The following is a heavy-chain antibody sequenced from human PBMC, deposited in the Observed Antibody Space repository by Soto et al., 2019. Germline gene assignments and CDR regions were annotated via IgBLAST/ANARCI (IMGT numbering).Heavy chain of an antibody. Sequence: QVQLVQSGAEVKKPGSSVKVSCKASGGTFSSYTISWVRQAPGQGLEWMGRIIPILGIANYAQKFQGRVTITADKSTSKAYMELSRLRSEDTAVYYCARPPDYRSISLVSGIAGAGTGYFDLWGRGTLVTVSS. CDR3: ARPPDYRSISLVSGIAGAGTGYFDL. J-gene: IGHJ2*01. CDR2: IIPILGIA. V-gene: IGHV1-69*02. D-gene: IGHD6-19*01. CDR1: GGTFSSYT.